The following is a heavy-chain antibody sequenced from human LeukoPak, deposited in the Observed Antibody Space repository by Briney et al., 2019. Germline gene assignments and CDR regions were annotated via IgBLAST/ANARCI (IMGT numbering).Heavy chain of an antibody. J-gene: IGHJ2*01. Sequence: GGSLRLSCAASGFTFSSYEINWVRQAPGKGLEWVSYISSSGSTIYYADSVKGRFTISRDNAKNSLYLQMNSLRAEDTAVYYCARLVQLWYFDLWGRGTLVTVSS. V-gene: IGHV3-48*03. CDR3: ARLVQLWYFDL. CDR2: ISSSGSTI. D-gene: IGHD1-1*01. CDR1: GFTFSSYE.